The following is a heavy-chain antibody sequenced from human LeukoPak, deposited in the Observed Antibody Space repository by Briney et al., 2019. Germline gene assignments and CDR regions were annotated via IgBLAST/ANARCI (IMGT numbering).Heavy chain of an antibody. D-gene: IGHD3-22*01. CDR3: TRAMRAGSGYYLD. CDR2: ISHTGSVN. V-gene: IGHV3-11*01. J-gene: IGHJ4*02. CDR1: GFVFSDYY. Sequence: GGSLRLSCAASGFVFSDYYMSWIRQAPGRGLEWVSIISHTGSVNYYADSVKGRFTISRDNAQNSLYLQMSSLRAEDAAMYYCTRAMRAGSGYYLDWGQGPLVTVSS.